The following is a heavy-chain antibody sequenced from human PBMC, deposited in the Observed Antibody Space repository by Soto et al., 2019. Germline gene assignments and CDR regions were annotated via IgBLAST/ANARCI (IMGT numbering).Heavy chain of an antibody. Sequence: SETLSLTCAVYGGSFSGYYWSWIRQPPGKGLEWIGEINHSGVTNYKPSLKRRVTISVDTSKNQFSLKLSSVTAADTAVYYCARVPDRWGQGTLVTVSS. J-gene: IGHJ5*02. V-gene: IGHV4-34*01. CDR2: INHSGVT. D-gene: IGHD2-2*01. CDR3: ARVPDR. CDR1: GGSFSGYY.